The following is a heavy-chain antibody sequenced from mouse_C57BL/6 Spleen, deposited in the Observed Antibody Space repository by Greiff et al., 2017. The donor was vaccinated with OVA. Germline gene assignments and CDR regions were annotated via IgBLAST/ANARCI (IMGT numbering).Heavy chain of an antibody. CDR3: ARKYYGSSFFDV. Sequence: QVQLQQSGPGLVQPSQSLSITCTVSGFSLTRYGVHWVRQSPGKGLEWLGVIWIGGSTDYNAAFISRLSISKDNSKSQVFFKMNSLQADDTAIYYCARKYYGSSFFDVWGTGTTVTVSS. V-gene: IGHV2-2*01. CDR2: IWIGGST. CDR1: GFSLTRYG. D-gene: IGHD1-1*01. J-gene: IGHJ1*03.